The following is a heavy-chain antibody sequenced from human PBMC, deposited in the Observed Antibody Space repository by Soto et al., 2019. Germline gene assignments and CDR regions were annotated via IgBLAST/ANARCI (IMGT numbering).Heavy chain of an antibody. CDR2: IIPILDIT. Sequence: SVKVSCKASGGTFSSYPISWVRQAPGQGLEWMGRIIPILDITDYAQRIQGRVTITADKSTSTAYMELSSLSSDDTAVYYCAGPTSTGTTSGYYFDYGGRGTRVTVSS. D-gene: IGHD1-7*01. J-gene: IGHJ4*02. V-gene: IGHV1-69*02. CDR3: AGPTSTGTTSGYYFDY. CDR1: GGTFSSYP.